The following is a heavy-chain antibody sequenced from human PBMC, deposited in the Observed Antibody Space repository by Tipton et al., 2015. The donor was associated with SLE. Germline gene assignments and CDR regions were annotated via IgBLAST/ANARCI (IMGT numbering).Heavy chain of an antibody. Sequence: TLSLTCTVSGVSISSSRYYSSWSWIRQSAGKGLEWTGTIHHSGITYYNPSLKSRVTIPVDTSKNQFSLKLRSVTAADTAVYYCAREYSGYDYRTFDHWGQGTLVAVSS. CDR2: IHHSGIT. CDR3: AREYSGYDYRTFDH. D-gene: IGHD5-12*01. CDR1: GVSISSSRYYSS. V-gene: IGHV4-61*02. J-gene: IGHJ4*02.